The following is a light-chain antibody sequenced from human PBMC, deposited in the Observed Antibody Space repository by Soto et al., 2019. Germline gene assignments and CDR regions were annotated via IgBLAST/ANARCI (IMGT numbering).Light chain of an antibody. Sequence: QSALTQPASVSGSPGQSITISCTGTSSDVGGYNYVSWYQQYPGKAPKLIIYEVTNRPSGVSNRFSGSKSGNTASLTISGLQAEDEADYYRSSYTSSNTLYVFAAGTKVTVL. J-gene: IGLJ1*01. CDR2: EVT. CDR3: SSYTSSNTLYV. V-gene: IGLV2-14*01. CDR1: SSDVGGYNY.